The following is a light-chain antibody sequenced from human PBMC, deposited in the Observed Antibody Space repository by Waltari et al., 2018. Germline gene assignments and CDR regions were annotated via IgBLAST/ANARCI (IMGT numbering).Light chain of an antibody. J-gene: IGLJ3*02. CDR1: ISNIGSTS. V-gene: IGLV1-44*01. Sequence: QSVLTQPPSASGTLGQRVTISCSGRISNIGSTSVKWYQHLPGTAPRLLVYNDNQRPSGVPDRFSGAKSGTSASLVVSGLQPDDEADYYCAAWDDRLNGPVFVGGTKLTVL. CDR2: NDN. CDR3: AAWDDRLNGPV.